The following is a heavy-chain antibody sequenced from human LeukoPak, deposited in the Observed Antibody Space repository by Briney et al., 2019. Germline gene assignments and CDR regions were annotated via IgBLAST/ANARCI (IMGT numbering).Heavy chain of an antibody. CDR2: ISGDSRYI. V-gene: IGHV3-21*06. CDR1: GFTFSDYS. Sequence: PGGSLILSCAASGFTFSDYSLNWVRQAPGKGLEWVSCISGDSRYIYYADSVKGRSTISRDNAQNSLYLHMNSLRAEDTAVYYCARGPFSSSWSEFDYWGQGTLVTISS. J-gene: IGHJ4*02. CDR3: ARGPFSSSWSEFDY. D-gene: IGHD6-13*01.